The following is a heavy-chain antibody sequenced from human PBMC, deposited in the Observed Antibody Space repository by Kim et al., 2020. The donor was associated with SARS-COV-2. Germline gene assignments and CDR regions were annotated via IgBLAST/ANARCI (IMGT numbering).Heavy chain of an antibody. CDR3: SRDRAGPFGYSSSWYVV. J-gene: IGHJ4*02. Sequence: GGSLRLSCAASGFTVSSNYMNWVRQAPGKGLEWVSVIYSGSSTYYSDSVKGRFTISRDNYKNTLYLQKNSLRDEDTAVYYCSRDRAGPFGYSSSWYVVWGQGTLVTVSS. CDR2: IYSGSST. D-gene: IGHD6-13*01. V-gene: IGHV3-53*01. CDR1: GFTVSSNY.